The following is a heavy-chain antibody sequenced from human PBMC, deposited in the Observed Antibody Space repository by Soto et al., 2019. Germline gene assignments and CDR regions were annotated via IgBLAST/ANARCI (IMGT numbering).Heavy chain of an antibody. CDR1: GFTFSSYA. V-gene: IGHV3-64*01. J-gene: IGHJ4*02. D-gene: IGHD6-19*01. CDR2: ISSNGGST. CDR3: ARGVAVAGTNHYYFDY. Sequence: GGSLRLSCAASGFTFSSYAMHWVRQAPGKGLEYVSAISSNGGSTYYANSVKGRFTISRDNSKNTLYLQMGSLRAEDMAVYYCARGVAVAGTNHYYFDYWGQGTLVTVSS.